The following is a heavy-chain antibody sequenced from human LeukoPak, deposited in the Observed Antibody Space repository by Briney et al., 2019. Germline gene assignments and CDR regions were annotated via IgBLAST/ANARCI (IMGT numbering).Heavy chain of an antibody. J-gene: IGHJ4*02. CDR2: IIPIFGTA. V-gene: IGHV1-69*05. CDR1: GGTFSSYA. D-gene: IGHD3-22*01. CDR3: ARGYDSDFDY. Sequence: ASVKVSCKASGGTFSSYAISWVRQAPGQGLEWMGGIIPIFGTASYAQKFQGRVTMTRDTSTSTVYMELSSLRSEDTAVYYCARGYDSDFDYWGQGTLVTVSS.